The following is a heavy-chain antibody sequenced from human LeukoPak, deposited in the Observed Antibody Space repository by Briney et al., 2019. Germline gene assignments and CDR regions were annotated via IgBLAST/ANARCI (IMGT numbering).Heavy chain of an antibody. D-gene: IGHD3-9*01. CDR3: ASPGYDILTPLDY. V-gene: IGHV3-23*01. CDR2: ISGSGGST. CDR1: GFTFSSYA. Sequence: PRGSLRLSCAASGFTFSSYAMSWVRQAPGKGLDWVSAISGSGGSTYYADSVEGRFTISRDNSKNTLYLQMNSLRAEDTAVYYCASPGYDILTPLDYWGQGTLVTVSS. J-gene: IGHJ4*02.